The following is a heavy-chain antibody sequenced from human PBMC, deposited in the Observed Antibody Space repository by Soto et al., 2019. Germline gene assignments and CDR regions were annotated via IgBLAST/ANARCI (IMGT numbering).Heavy chain of an antibody. Sequence: QAQLVESGGGVVQPGRSLRLSCVASGFTFSSSGVHWVRQAPGKGLEWVALIWLGGNSTYYADSVKGRFTISRDNXKXXLYLQMNSLSAEDTAVYYCATDPPYGDYVFGAFHIWGQGTLVTVSS. J-gene: IGHJ3*02. V-gene: IGHV3-33*01. CDR1: GFTFSSSG. CDR2: IWLGGNST. D-gene: IGHD4-17*01. CDR3: ATDPPYGDYVFGAFHI.